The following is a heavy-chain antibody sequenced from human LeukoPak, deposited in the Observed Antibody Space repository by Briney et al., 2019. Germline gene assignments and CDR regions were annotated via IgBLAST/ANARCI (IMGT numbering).Heavy chain of an antibody. J-gene: IGHJ5*02. CDR3: ARDPAADSSGYYSWFDP. CDR1: GFTFSSYA. D-gene: IGHD3-22*01. CDR2: ISGSGGST. Sequence: GGSLRLSCAASGFTFSSYAMSWVRQAPGKGLEWVSSISGSGGSTYYADSVKGRFSISRDNSKNTLYLQMNSLRAEDTAVYYCARDPAADSSGYYSWFDPWGQGTLVTVSS. V-gene: IGHV3-23*01.